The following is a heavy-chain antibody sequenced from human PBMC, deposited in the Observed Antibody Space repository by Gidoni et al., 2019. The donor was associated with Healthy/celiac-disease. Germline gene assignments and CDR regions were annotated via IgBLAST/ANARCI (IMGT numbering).Heavy chain of an antibody. J-gene: IGHJ5*02. Sequence: QVQLQESGPGLVKPSETLSLTCAVSGYSISSGYYWGWIRPPPGKGLEWIGSIYHRGSTYYNPSLKSRVTISVDTSKNQFSLKLSSVTAADTAVYYCARDRRAPGVYNWFDPWGQGTLVTVSS. CDR3: ARDRRAPGVYNWFDP. V-gene: IGHV4-38-2*02. D-gene: IGHD3-10*01. CDR1: GYSISSGYY. CDR2: IYHRGST.